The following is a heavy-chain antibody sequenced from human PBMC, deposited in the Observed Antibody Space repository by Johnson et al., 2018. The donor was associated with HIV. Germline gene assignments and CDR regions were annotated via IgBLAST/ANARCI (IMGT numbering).Heavy chain of an antibody. V-gene: IGHV3-15*04. J-gene: IGHJ3*02. CDR3: TTAIFGVIVHAFDI. D-gene: IGHD3-3*01. CDR1: GFTFSHAW. Sequence: EQLVESGGGLVQPGGSLRLSCAASGFTFSHAWMSWVRQAPGKGLEWVGHIESKADGGAADYAAPLEGRFTISRDDSKSTLYLQMNSLKTEDTAVYYCTTAIFGVIVHAFDIWGQGTMVTVSS. CDR2: IESKADGGAA.